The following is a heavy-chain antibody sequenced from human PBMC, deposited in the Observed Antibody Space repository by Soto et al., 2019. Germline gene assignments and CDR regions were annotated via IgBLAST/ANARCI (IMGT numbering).Heavy chain of an antibody. D-gene: IGHD3-16*01. CDR1: GYTFTGYY. CDR2: INPNSGGT. CDR3: ALQHYDYIWGSYSPRGFDP. J-gene: IGHJ5*02. V-gene: IGHV1-2*04. Sequence: GASVKVSCKASGYTFTGYYMHWVRQAPGQGLEWMGWINPNSGGTNYAQKFQGWVTMTRDTSISTAYMELSRLRSDDTAVYYCALQHYDYIWGSYSPRGFDPWGQGTLVTVSS.